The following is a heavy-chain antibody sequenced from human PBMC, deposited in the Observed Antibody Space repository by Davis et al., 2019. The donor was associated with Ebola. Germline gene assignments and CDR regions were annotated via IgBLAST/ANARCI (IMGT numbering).Heavy chain of an antibody. CDR3: ARGLSYYYDSSGYYRLAY. Sequence: MPSETLSLTCAVYGGSFSGYYWSWIRQPPGKGLEWIGEINHSGSTNYNPSLKSRVTITVDTSKNQFSLKLSSVTAADTAVYYCARGLSYYYDSSGYYRLAYWGQGTLVTFSS. CDR1: GGSFSGYY. CDR2: INHSGST. D-gene: IGHD3-22*01. J-gene: IGHJ4*02. V-gene: IGHV4-34*01.